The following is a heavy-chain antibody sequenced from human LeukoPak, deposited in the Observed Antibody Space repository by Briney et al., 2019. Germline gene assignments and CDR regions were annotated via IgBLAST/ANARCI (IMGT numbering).Heavy chain of an antibody. J-gene: IGHJ3*02. V-gene: IGHV3-23*01. CDR3: AKVIFIAVAGTDPDAFDI. Sequence: PGGSLRLSCAASGFTFSSYAMSWVRQAPGKGLEWVSAISGSGGSTYYADSVKGRFTISRDNSKNTLYLQMNSLRAEDTAVYYCAKVIFIAVAGTDPDAFDIWGQGTMVTVSS. CDR2: ISGSGGST. CDR1: GFTFSSYA. D-gene: IGHD6-19*01.